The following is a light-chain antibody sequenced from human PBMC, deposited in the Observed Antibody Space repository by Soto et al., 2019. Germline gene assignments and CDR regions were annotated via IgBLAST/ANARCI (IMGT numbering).Light chain of an antibody. Sequence: QSALTQPASVSGSPGQSITISCTGTSSDVGGYNYVSWYQHHPGKAPELRMYEVSNRPSGVSNRFSGSMSGNTASLTISGLQSEDEAEYYCNSYTSSSTFVFGTGTKVTVL. J-gene: IGLJ1*01. CDR2: EVS. CDR3: NSYTSSSTFV. V-gene: IGLV2-14*01. CDR1: SSDVGGYNY.